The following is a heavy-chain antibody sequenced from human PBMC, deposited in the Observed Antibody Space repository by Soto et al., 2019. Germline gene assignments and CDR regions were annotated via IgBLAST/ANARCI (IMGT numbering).Heavy chain of an antibody. D-gene: IGHD4-17*01. CDR3: ARGARTTVTERGVGYFDL. V-gene: IGHV3-30-3*01. J-gene: IGHJ2*01. CDR2: ISYDGSSK. CDR1: GFTFSNYA. Sequence: QVQLVESGGGVVQPGRSLRLSCAASGFTFSNYAIHWVRQAPGKGLEWVALISYDGSSKYYAGSVKGRFTISRDNSKNTLYLQMNSLTAEDTAVYYCARGARTTVTERGVGYFDLWGRGTLVTVSS.